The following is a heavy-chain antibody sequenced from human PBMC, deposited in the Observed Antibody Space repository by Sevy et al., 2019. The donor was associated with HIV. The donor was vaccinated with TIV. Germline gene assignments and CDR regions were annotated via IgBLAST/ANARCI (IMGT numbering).Heavy chain of an antibody. J-gene: IGHJ4*02. V-gene: IGHV4-59*08. D-gene: IGHD1-26*01. Sequence: SETLSLTCTVSGGSITSLYGNWIRQPPGKGLEWIANIYYNAHINYTPALKSRVTLSLDTSKNQFSLRLSSVTAADTAMYYCAGENAWGRGYSWGQGTLVTVS. CDR3: AGENAWGRGYS. CDR1: GGSITSLY. CDR2: IYYNAHI.